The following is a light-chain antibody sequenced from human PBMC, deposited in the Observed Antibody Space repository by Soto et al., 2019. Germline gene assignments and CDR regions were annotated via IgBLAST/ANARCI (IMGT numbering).Light chain of an antibody. CDR3: QQRSNWPPLT. CDR1: QSVSRY. J-gene: IGKJ4*01. CDR2: DAS. V-gene: IGKV3-11*01. Sequence: EIVLTQSPATLALSPGERATLSCRASQSVSRYLAWYQQKPGQAPRLLIYDASNRATGIPARFSGSGSGTDVTLTISSLEPEDFAVYYCQQRSNWPPLTFGGGTKVEIK.